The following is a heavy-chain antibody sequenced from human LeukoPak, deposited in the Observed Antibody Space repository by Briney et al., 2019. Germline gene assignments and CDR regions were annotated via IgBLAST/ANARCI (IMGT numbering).Heavy chain of an antibody. D-gene: IGHD2-2*01. V-gene: IGHV3-74*01. Sequence: GGSLRLSCAVSGFTLRSYWMHWVCQAPGKGLVWVSRINGDGSPTTYGDSVKGRFTISRDNAKSTLYLQMNSLRAEDTAVYYCARGPQRGAAANYYGMDVWGQGTTVTVSS. CDR3: ARGPQRGAAANYYGMDV. CDR2: INGDGSPT. CDR1: GFTLRSYW. J-gene: IGHJ6*02.